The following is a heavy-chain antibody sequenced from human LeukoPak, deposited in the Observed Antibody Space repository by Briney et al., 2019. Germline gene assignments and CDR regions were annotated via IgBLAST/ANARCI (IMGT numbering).Heavy chain of an antibody. CDR2: ISAYNGNT. D-gene: IGHD3-3*01. CDR3: ARDHPPPSYDFRRGYLLTYYFDY. V-gene: IGHV1-18*01. CDR1: GYTFTSYG. J-gene: IGHJ4*02. Sequence: ASVKVSCKASGYTFTSYGISWVRQAPRQGLEWMGWISAYNGNTNYAQKLQGRVTMTTDTSTSTAYMELRSLRSDDTAVYYCARDHPPPSYDFRRGYLLTYYFDYWGQGTLVTVSS.